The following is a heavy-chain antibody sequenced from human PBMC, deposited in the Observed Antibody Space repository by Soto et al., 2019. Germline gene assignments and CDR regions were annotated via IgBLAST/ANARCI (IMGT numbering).Heavy chain of an antibody. Sequence: GGSLRLSCAASGFTFSSYAMSWVRQAPGKGLEWVSAISGRGGSTYYADSVKGRFTISRDNSKNTLYLQMDSLRGVGSTCIEPRMEDTVNVSMTNSNNTRYMPMNMLRAEHTAVYYGAKERQQGLVATPPPQPFDYWGQGTLVTVSS. CDR3: RMEDTVNVSMTNSNNTRYMPMNMLRAEHTAVYYGAKERQQGLVATPPPQPFDY. CDR1: GFTFSSYA. D-gene: IGHD3-3*01. V-gene: IGHV3-23*01. J-gene: IGHJ4*02. CDR2: ISGRGGST.